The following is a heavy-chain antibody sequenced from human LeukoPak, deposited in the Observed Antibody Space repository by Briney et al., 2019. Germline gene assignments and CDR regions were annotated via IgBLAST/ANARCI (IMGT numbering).Heavy chain of an antibody. CDR3: AKDGRSSTPGY. J-gene: IGHJ4*02. V-gene: IGHV3-23*01. CDR1: GFTFSSYA. Sequence: PGGSLRLSCVISGFTFSSYAMSWVRQAPGKGLEWVSGISAGGGSTYHADSVKGRFTISRDNSKNTLYLRMNSLRAEDTAVYYCAKDGRSSTPGYWGQGTLVTVSS. D-gene: IGHD2-2*01. CDR2: ISAGGGST.